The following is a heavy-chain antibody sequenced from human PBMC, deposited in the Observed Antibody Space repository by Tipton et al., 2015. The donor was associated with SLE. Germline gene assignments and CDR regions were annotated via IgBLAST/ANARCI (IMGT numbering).Heavy chain of an antibody. D-gene: IGHD3-10*01. J-gene: IGHJ3*02. Sequence: VQLVQSGAEVKKPGESLKISCQASGYSFTSYWIGWVRHMPGKGLEWMGFIYAGDSHTTYSPSLQGQVTFSADKSISTAYLQWSSLKASDTAIYYCARRRHYIFDIWGQGTPVAVSS. CDR2: IYAGDSHT. CDR3: ARRRHYIFDI. CDR1: GYSFTSYW. V-gene: IGHV5-51*03.